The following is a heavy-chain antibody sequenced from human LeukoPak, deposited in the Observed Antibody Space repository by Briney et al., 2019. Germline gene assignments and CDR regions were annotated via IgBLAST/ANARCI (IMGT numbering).Heavy chain of an antibody. CDR1: GFTVSSNS. D-gene: IGHD5-18*01. Sequence: GGSLRLSCTVSGFTVSSNSMSWVRQAPGKGLEWVSFIYTTGSTHNSDSVKGRFTISRDSSKNTLYLQMNSLRAEDTAVYYCARLRLSIQLWSHRGNFDYWGQGTLVTVSS. CDR3: ARLRLSIQLWSHRGNFDY. CDR2: IYTTGST. V-gene: IGHV3-53*01. J-gene: IGHJ4*02.